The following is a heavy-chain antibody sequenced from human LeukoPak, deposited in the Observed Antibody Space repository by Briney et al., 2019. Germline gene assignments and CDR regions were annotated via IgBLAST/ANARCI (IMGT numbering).Heavy chain of an antibody. CDR1: GGSISSYH. CDR3: ASLIYDSSGYYFDK. CDR2: IQYSGST. Sequence: PSETLSLTCTVSGGSISSYHWSWIRQSPGKGLEWMAYIQYSGSTNRNPSLKSRVTISVDTSKNQFSLKLSSVTAADTAVYYCASLIYDSSGYYFDKWGQGTLVTVSS. D-gene: IGHD3-22*01. J-gene: IGHJ4*02. V-gene: IGHV4-59*08.